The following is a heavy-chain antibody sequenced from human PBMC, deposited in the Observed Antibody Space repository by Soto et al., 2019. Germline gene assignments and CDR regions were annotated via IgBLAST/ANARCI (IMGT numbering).Heavy chain of an antibody. V-gene: IGHV3-74*01. D-gene: IGHD3-3*01. Sequence: GGSLRLSCAASGFTFSSYWMYWVRQAPGKGLVWVSRINSDGSIMPYADSVKGRFTISRDNAKNTLYLQMNSLSPEDTAVYYCARDGEGAVFGVVMGRYYMDVWGKGTTVTVSS. CDR3: ARDGEGAVFGVVMGRYYMDV. CDR1: GFTFSSYW. CDR2: INSDGSIM. J-gene: IGHJ6*03.